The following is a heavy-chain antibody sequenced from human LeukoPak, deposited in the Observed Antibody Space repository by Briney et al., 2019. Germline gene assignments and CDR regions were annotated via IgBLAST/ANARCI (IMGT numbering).Heavy chain of an antibody. Sequence: GGALRLSCAASGLTFSNYWMHWVGQVAGKGLVGVSGINSDGSFTSYADSVKGRFTITRDNAKHTLSLPMHSLRAEDTALYYCARARSAWHGIDYWGQGILVPVSS. CDR3: ARARSAWHGIDY. CDR1: GLTFSNYW. D-gene: IGHD6-19*01. CDR2: INSDGSFT. V-gene: IGHV3-74*01. J-gene: IGHJ4*02.